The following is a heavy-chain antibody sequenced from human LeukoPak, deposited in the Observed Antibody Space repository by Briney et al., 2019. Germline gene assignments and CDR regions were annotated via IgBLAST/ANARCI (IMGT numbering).Heavy chain of an antibody. CDR3: ARADSSGWYFFDY. D-gene: IGHD6-19*01. V-gene: IGHV5-10-1*01. CDR2: IDPSDSYT. Sequence: GESLRISCKGSGYTFTSYWISWVRQMPGKGLEWMGRIDPSDSYTNYSPSFKGHVTISADKSISTAYLQWSSLKASDTAMYYCARADSSGWYFFDYWGQGTLVTVSS. CDR1: GYTFTSYW. J-gene: IGHJ4*02.